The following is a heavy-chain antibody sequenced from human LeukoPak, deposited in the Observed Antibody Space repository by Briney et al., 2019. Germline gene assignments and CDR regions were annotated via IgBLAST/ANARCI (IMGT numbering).Heavy chain of an antibody. CDR3: TTDGVGVEGATYDN. V-gene: IGHV3-15*01. CDR1: GFTFKSYG. J-gene: IGHJ4*02. Sequence: PGGSLRLSCAASGFTFKSYGMHWVRQAPGKGLEWVGRIKAKAHGGTIEYAAPVKGRFTISRDDSKNTLYLQMNSLKTEDTAVYYCTTDGVGVEGATYDNWGQGTLVSVSS. CDR2: IKAKAHGGTI. D-gene: IGHD1-26*01.